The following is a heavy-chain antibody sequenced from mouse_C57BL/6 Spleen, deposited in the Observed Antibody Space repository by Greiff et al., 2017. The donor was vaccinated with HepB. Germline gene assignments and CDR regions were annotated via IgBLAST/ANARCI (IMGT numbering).Heavy chain of an antibody. D-gene: IGHD2-1*01. CDR1: GYTFTSYG. J-gene: IGHJ4*01. CDR2: IYPRSGNT. V-gene: IGHV1-81*01. CDR3: ARSGYYGNPYAMDY. Sequence: VQLQQSGAELARPGASVKLSCKASGYTFTSYGISWVKQRTGQGLEWIGEIYPRSGNTYYNEKFKGKATLTADKSSSTAYMELRSLTSEDSAVYLCARSGYYGNPYAMDYWGQGTSVTVSS.